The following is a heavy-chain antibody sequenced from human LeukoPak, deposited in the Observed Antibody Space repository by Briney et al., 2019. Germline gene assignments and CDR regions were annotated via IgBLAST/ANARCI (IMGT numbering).Heavy chain of an antibody. V-gene: IGHV4-59*01. CDR1: GGSISTDY. D-gene: IGHD2-15*01. Sequence: PSETLSLTCTVSGGSISTDYWSWIRQPPGKGLDWIGYVSFGGGTNYNPSLKSRVITSADTSKNQFSLNLTSVTAADTAVHYCVRASVESGGAFDIWGQGTMVTVSS. J-gene: IGHJ3*02. CDR2: VSFGGGT. CDR3: VRASVESGGAFDI.